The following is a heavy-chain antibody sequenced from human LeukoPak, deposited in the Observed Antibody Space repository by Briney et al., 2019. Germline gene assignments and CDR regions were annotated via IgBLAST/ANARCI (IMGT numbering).Heavy chain of an antibody. CDR1: GFAFRDAW. CDR3: TWYYYDTLDY. D-gene: IGHD3-22*01. J-gene: IGHJ4*02. V-gene: IGHV3-15*01. Sequence: GGSLRLSCAASGFAFRDAWMTRVRQAPGKGLEWVGRIKSKAAGGTTDYAAPVNGRFTISRDDSRNTLYLQMNSLRTEDTAVYYCTWYYYDTLDYWGPGTLVIVSS. CDR2: IKSKAAGGTT.